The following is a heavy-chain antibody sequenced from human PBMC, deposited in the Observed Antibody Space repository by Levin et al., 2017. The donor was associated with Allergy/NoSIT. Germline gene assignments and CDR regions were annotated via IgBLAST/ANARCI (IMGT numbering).Heavy chain of an antibody. CDR3: AKDWWDGSAPYGDY. CDR1: GLTFSIYA. CDR2: ISGSGGNT. Sequence: PGGSLRLSCAASGLTFSIYAMSWVRQAPGKGLEWVSAISGSGGNTYYADSVKGRFTISRDNSKNTLFLQMNGLRADDTAVYYCAKDWWDGSAPYGDYWGQGTLVTVSS. D-gene: IGHD3-10*01. V-gene: IGHV3-23*01. J-gene: IGHJ4*02.